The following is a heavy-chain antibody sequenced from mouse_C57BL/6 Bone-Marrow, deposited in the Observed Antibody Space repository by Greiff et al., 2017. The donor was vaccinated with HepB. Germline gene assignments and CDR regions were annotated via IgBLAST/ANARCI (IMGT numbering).Heavy chain of an antibody. CDR3: ATPEPYGD. J-gene: IGHJ2*01. CDR1: GYTFTSYG. Sequence: VQLQQSGAELARPGASVKLSCKASGYTFTSYGISWVKQRTGQGLEWIGEIYPRSGNTYYNEKFKGKATLTADKSSSTAYMELRSLTSEDSAVYFCATPEPYGDWGQGTTLTVSS. V-gene: IGHV1-81*01. CDR2: IYPRSGNT. D-gene: IGHD1-2*01.